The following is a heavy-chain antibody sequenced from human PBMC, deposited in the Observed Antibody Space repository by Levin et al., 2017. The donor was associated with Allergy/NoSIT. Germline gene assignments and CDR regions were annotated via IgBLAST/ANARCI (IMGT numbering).Heavy chain of an antibody. CDR3: ARDSRGFYYMDV. J-gene: IGHJ6*03. Sequence: EASVKVSCVASGDSFDTYTIAWVRQAPGQGLEWMGRIICVLDIANFAQKFQGRVRITADKSTSTVYMELQDLRSDDTAVYYCARDSRGFYYMDVWGEGTTVTVSS. V-gene: IGHV1-69*04. CDR2: IICVLDIA. D-gene: IGHD3-10*01. CDR1: GDSFDTYT.